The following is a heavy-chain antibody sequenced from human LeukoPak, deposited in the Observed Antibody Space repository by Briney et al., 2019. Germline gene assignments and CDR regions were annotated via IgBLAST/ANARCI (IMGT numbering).Heavy chain of an antibody. J-gene: IGHJ4*02. Sequence: PGGSLRLSCVVSGFTVSSNYMSWVRQAPGKGLEWVSVIYSCGSTYYADSVKGRFTISRDISKNTLYLQMTSLRAEDTALYYCATQYDFWGGPDYWGQGTLVTVSS. CDR1: GFTVSSNY. D-gene: IGHD3-3*01. V-gene: IGHV3-53*01. CDR3: ATQYDFWGGPDY. CDR2: IYSCGST.